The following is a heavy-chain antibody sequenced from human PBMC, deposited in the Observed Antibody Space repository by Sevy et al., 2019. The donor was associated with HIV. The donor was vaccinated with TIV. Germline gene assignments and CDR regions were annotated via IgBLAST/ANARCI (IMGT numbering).Heavy chain of an antibody. CDR3: ARGGLMIVVEDWFDP. J-gene: IGHJ5*02. Sequence: GGSLRLSCAAPGFTFSSYSMNWVRQAPGKGLEWVSSISSSSSYIYYADSVKGRFTISRDNAKNSLYLQMNSLRAEDTAVYYCARGGLMIVVEDWFDPWGQGTLVTVSS. D-gene: IGHD3-22*01. CDR1: GFTFSSYS. V-gene: IGHV3-21*01. CDR2: ISSSSSYI.